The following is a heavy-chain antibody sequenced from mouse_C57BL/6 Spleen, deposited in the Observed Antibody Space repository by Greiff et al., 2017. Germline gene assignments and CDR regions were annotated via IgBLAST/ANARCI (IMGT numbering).Heavy chain of an antibody. J-gene: IGHJ4*01. V-gene: IGHV1-50*01. D-gene: IGHD1-1*01. CDR1: GYTFTSYW. CDR2: IDPSDSYT. Sequence: VQLQQPGAELVKPGASVKLSCKASGYTFTSYWMQWVKQRPGQGLEWIGEIDPSDSYTNYNQKFKGKATLTVDTSSSTAYMQLSSLTSEDSAVYYCARKEEFYYGSSYYAMDYWGQGTSVTVSS. CDR3: ARKEEFYYGSSYYAMDY.